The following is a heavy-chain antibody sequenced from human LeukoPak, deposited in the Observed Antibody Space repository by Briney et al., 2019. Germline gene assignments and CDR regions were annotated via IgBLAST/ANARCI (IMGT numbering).Heavy chain of an antibody. CDR3: ASRIIDS. J-gene: IGHJ4*02. V-gene: IGHV3-7*05. CDR2: IKPDGSEK. CDR1: GFTFSQYY. D-gene: IGHD2-15*01. Sequence: PGGSLRLSCAASGFTFSQYYVMWVRQAPGKGLEWVANIKPDGSEKHYVDSVKGRFTISRDNAKNSLYLQMNSLRAEDTAMYYCASRIIDSWGQGTRVTVSS.